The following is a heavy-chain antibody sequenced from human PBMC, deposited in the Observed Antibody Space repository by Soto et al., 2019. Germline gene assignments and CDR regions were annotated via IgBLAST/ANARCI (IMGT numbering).Heavy chain of an antibody. CDR1: GATFRYHA. CDR2: IIPIYGLA. D-gene: IGHD1-26*01. V-gene: IGHV1-69*01. Sequence: QVQLVQSGAEVKKPGSSVKVSCKASGATFRYHATSWVQQAPGQGLDWMGGIIPIYGLANSAPNFQGRVTITADESSSIAYMALSNLRSEDTAVYYCARGPYSGSYTHFDSWGQGTLVTVSS. J-gene: IGHJ4*02. CDR3: ARGPYSGSYTHFDS.